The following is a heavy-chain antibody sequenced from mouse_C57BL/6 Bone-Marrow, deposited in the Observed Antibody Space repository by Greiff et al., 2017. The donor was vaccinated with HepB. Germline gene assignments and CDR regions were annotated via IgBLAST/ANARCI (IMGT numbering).Heavy chain of an antibody. CDR1: GYTFTSYW. CDR3: ARLHYYGSSPFDY. D-gene: IGHD1-1*01. V-gene: IGHV1-53*01. Sequence: QVQLKQPGTELVKPGASVKLSCKASGYTFTSYWIHWVKQRPGQGLEWIGNINPSNGGTNYNEKFKSKATLTVDKSSSTAYMQLSSLTSEDSAVYYCARLHYYGSSPFDYWGQGTTLTVSS. J-gene: IGHJ2*01. CDR2: INPSNGGT.